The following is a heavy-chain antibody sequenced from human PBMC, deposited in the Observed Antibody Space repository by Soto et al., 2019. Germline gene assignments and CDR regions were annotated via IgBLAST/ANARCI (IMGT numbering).Heavy chain of an antibody. Sequence: EVQLVESGGGLVKPGGSLRLSCAASGFTFSNAWMSWVRQAPGKGLEWVGRIKSETDGGTTEYSAPVKGRFTISRDDSINTLYLQMNSLKTEDTAVYYCTTLYRFVAFDIWGQGTMVTVSS. CDR3: TTLYRFVAFDI. J-gene: IGHJ3*02. D-gene: IGHD6-6*01. CDR2: IKSETDGGTT. CDR1: GFTFSNAW. V-gene: IGHV3-15*01.